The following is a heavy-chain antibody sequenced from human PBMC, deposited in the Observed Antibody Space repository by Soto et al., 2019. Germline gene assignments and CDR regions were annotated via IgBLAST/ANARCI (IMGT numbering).Heavy chain of an antibody. Sequence: PGGSLRLSCAASGFKFSNYAMSWVRQAPGKGLEWVSLISATGGGTYYADSVKGRFTISRDNSHNTLYLQVHSLTAEDTAVYYCAKVRRAVGGSAFYFDFWGQGAQVTVSS. V-gene: IGHV3-23*01. CDR3: AKVRRAVGGSAFYFDF. CDR1: GFKFSNYA. D-gene: IGHD1-26*01. CDR2: ISATGGGT. J-gene: IGHJ4*02.